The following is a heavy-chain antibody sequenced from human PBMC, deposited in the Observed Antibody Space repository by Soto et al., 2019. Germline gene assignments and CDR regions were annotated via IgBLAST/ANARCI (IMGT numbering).Heavy chain of an antibody. CDR1: GFTFSSYS. CDR2: IYSGGST. Sequence: GGSLRLSCAASGFTFSSYSMNWVRQAPGKGLEWVSVIYSGGSTYCADSVKGRFTISRDNAQNSLYLQMNSLRAEDTALYFCARDFDADSRTDFDYWGQGTLVTVSS. V-gene: IGHV3-53*01. CDR3: ARDFDADSRTDFDY. J-gene: IGHJ4*02. D-gene: IGHD4-17*01.